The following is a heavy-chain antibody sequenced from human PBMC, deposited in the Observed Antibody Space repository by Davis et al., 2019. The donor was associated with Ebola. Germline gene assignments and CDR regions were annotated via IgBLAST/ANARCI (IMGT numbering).Heavy chain of an antibody. CDR3: ASTYYDSSGYSLVY. J-gene: IGHJ4*02. Sequence: MPSETLSLTCTVSGGSISSGGYSWSWIRQPPGKGLEWIGYIYHSGSTYYNPSLKSRVTISVDTSKNQFSLKLSSVTAADTAVYYCASTYYDSSGYSLVYWGQGTLVTVSS. D-gene: IGHD3-22*01. V-gene: IGHV4-30-2*01. CDR2: IYHSGST. CDR1: GGSISSGGYS.